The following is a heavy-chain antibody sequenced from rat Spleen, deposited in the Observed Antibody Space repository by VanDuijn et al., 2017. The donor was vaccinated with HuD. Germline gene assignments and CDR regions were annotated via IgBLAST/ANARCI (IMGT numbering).Heavy chain of an antibody. D-gene: IGHD1-10*01. V-gene: IGHV5-25*01. CDR3: TTENYWFAY. Sequence: EVQLVESGGGLVQPGRSMKLSCEVSGFTFSNYYMAWVRQAPTKGLEWLASISTGGGNTHYRDSVKGRFTISRDNAKSTLYLQMNSLRSEDTATYYCTTENYWFAYWGQGTLVTVSS. J-gene: IGHJ3*01. CDR2: ISTGGGNT. CDR1: GFTFSNYY.